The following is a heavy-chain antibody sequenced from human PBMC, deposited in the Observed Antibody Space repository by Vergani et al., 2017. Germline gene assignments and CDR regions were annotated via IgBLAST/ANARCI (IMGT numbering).Heavy chain of an antibody. CDR3: ARVDYDILTGYYRSLDY. D-gene: IGHD3-9*01. Sequence: QVQLVQSGAEVKKPGASVKVSCKASGYTFTGYYMHWVRQAPGQGLEWMGWINPNSGGKNYAQKLQGRVTMTTDTSTSTAYMELRSLRSDDTAVYYCARVDYDILTGYYRSLDYWGQGTLVTVSS. CDR1: GYTFTGYY. V-gene: IGHV1-2*02. CDR2: INPNSGGK. J-gene: IGHJ4*02.